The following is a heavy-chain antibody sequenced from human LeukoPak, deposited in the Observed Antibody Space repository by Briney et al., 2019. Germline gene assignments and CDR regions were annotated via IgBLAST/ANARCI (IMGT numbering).Heavy chain of an antibody. J-gene: IGHJ4*02. Sequence: GSLRLSCTASGFTFDDYAMHWVRQGPGKGLEWIGEINHNGSTNYNPSLKSRVTISVDTSKNQFSLKLSSVTAADTAVYYCARALGSSSWYLRLDYWGQGTLVTVSS. CDR3: ARALGSSSWYLRLDY. V-gene: IGHV4-34*01. CDR2: INHNGST. D-gene: IGHD6-13*01. CDR1: GFTFDDYA.